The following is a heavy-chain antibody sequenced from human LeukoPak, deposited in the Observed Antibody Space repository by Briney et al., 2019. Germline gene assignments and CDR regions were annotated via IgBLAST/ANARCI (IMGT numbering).Heavy chain of an antibody. Sequence: GGSLRLSCAASGFTFSSYAMHWVRQAPGKGLEWVAVISYDGSNKYYADSVKGRFTISRDNSKNTLYLQMNSLRAEDTAVYYCARGAAADYFDYWGQGTLVTVSS. CDR1: GFTFSSYA. J-gene: IGHJ4*02. CDR3: ARGAAADYFDY. D-gene: IGHD6-13*01. V-gene: IGHV3-30-3*01. CDR2: ISYDGSNK.